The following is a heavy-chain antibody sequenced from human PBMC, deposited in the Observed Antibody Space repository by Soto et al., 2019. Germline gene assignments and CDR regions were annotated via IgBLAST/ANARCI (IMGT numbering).Heavy chain of an antibody. CDR1: GFAFSSYG. D-gene: IGHD3-10*01. CDR3: ARVYGSGTYPIDY. V-gene: IGHV3-33*01. Sequence: QVQLVESGGGVVQPGRSLRLSCAASGFAFSSYGMHWVRQAPGKGLEWVTVIWSGGSDKYYADSVKGRFTISRDNSKNTLYLQMTSLRAEDTDVYYCARVYGSGTYPIDYWGQGTLVTVSS. J-gene: IGHJ4*02. CDR2: IWSGGSDK.